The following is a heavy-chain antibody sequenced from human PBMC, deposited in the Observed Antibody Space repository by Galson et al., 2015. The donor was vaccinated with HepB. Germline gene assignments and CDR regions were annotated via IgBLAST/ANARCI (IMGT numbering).Heavy chain of an antibody. Sequence: TLSLTCTVSGGSISSYYWSWIRQPPGKGLEWIGYIYYSGSTNYNPSLKSRVTISVDTSKNQFSLKLSSVTAADTAVYYCARAGTTSPSFDYWGQGTLVTVSS. CDR3: ARAGTTSPSFDY. J-gene: IGHJ4*02. CDR2: IYYSGST. CDR1: GGSISSYY. D-gene: IGHD1-7*01. V-gene: IGHV4-59*01.